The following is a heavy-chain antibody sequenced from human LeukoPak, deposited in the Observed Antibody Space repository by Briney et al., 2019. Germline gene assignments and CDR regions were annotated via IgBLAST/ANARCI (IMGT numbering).Heavy chain of an antibody. CDR1: GFTFSSYA. V-gene: IGHV3-23*01. CDR3: AMQLWSPGY. CDR2: TSDSGTGT. J-gene: IGHJ4*02. Sequence: GGSLTLSCAASGFTFSSYAMAWVRQAPGKGLEWVSTTSDSGTGTHYADSVRGRFTISRDNSKNTLYLQMNSLRAEDTAIYYCAMQLWSPGYWGPGTLVTVSS. D-gene: IGHD1-1*01.